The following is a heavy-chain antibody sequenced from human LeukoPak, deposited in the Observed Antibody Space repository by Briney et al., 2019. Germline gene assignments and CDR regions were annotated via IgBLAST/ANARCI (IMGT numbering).Heavy chain of an antibody. CDR1: GYSFTSYW. V-gene: IGHV5-51*01. CDR3: ARRASSSFPIIDY. D-gene: IGHD6-6*01. CDR2: IYPGDSDT. Sequence: GESLKISCKGSGYSFTSYWIGWVRQMPGKGLEWMGIIYPGDSDTRYSPSFQGQVTISADKSISTAYLQWSSPKASDTAMYYCARRASSSFPIIDYWGQGTLVTVSS. J-gene: IGHJ4*02.